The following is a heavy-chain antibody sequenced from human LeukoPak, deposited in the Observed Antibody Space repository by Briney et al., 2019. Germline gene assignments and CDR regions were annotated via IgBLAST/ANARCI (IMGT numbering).Heavy chain of an antibody. CDR2: IRYDGSNK. V-gene: IGHV3-30*02. J-gene: IGHJ4*02. Sequence: PGGSLRLSCAASGFTFNTYGMHWVRQAPGKGLEWVAFIRYDGSNKHYAASVEGRSTISRDNSKNTLYLQMNSLRAEDTAVYYCASLSGKLWLSDYWGQGTLVTVCS. CDR3: ASLSGKLWLSDY. CDR1: GFTFNTYG. D-gene: IGHD5-18*01.